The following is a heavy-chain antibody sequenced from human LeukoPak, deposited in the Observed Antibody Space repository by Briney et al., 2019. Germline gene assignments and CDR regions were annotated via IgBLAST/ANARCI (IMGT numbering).Heavy chain of an antibody. Sequence: GGSLRLSCAGSGFTFSTYWMSWVRQAPGKGLDWVANIKQDGTDKYYVDSVKGRFTISRDNAKNLLYLQMNRLRAEDTAVYYCAREKLDTRGYVDYWGQGTLVTVSS. CDR2: IKQDGTDK. V-gene: IGHV3-7*01. CDR3: AREKLDTRGYVDY. J-gene: IGHJ4*02. CDR1: GFTFSTYW. D-gene: IGHD3-22*01.